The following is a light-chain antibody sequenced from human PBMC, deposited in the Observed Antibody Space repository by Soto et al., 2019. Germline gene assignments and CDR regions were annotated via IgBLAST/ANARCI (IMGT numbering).Light chain of an antibody. V-gene: IGKV3-20*01. CDR2: GAS. CDR3: QQYGSSLFT. J-gene: IGKJ3*01. Sequence: EIVLTQSPGTLSLSPGERATLSCRASQSVSSSHLAWYQQKPGQAPRLLIYGASSTATGIPDRFSGSGSGTDFTLTISRLEPEDFAVYYCQQYGSSLFTFGPGTKVDIK. CDR1: QSVSSSH.